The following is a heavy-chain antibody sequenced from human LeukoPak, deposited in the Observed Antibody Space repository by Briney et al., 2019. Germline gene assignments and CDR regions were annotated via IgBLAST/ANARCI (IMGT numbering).Heavy chain of an antibody. CDR3: AELGITMIGGV. CDR1: GFTFSSYS. J-gene: IGHJ6*04. CDR2: ISSSSSTI. Sequence: GGSLRLSRAASGFTFSSYSMNWVRQAPGKGLEWVSYISSSSSTIYYADSVKGRFTISRDNAKNSLYLQMNSLRAEDTAVYYCAELGITMIGGVWGKGTTVTISS. D-gene: IGHD3-10*02. V-gene: IGHV3-48*04.